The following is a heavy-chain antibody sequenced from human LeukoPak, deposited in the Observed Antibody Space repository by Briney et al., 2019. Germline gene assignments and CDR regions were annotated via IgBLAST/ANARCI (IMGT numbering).Heavy chain of an antibody. J-gene: IGHJ6*02. V-gene: IGHV3-23*01. CDR1: GFTFSSYA. D-gene: IGHD5-18*01. CDR3: AKSEDSYGRYYYYGMDV. Sequence: GGSLRLSCAASGFTFSSYAMSWVRQAPGKGLGWVSAISGSGGSTYYADSVKGRFTISRDNSKNTLYLQMNSLRAEDTAVYYCAKSEDSYGRYYYYGMDVWGQGTTVTVS. CDR2: ISGSGGST.